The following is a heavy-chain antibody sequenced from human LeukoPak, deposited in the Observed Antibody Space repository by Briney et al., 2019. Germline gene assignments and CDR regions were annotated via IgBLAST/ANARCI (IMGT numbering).Heavy chain of an antibody. CDR1: GGSFSGYY. CDR3: ARGITMVRGENWFDP. Sequence: PSETLSLTCAVYGGSFSGYYWSWIRQPPGKGLEWIGEINHSGSTNYNPSLKSRVTMSVDTSKNQFSLKLSSVTAPDTAVYYCARGITMVRGENWFDPWGQGTLVTVSS. CDR2: INHSGST. D-gene: IGHD3-10*01. J-gene: IGHJ5*02. V-gene: IGHV4-34*01.